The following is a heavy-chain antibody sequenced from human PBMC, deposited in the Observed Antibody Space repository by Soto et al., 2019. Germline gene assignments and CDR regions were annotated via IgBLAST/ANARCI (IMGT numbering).Heavy chain of an antibody. D-gene: IGHD3-22*01. V-gene: IGHV3-30-3*01. J-gene: IGHJ5*02. CDR1: GCTFSSYT. CDR2: ISYDGSNI. CDR3: ARGTTFYYGTGFDP. Sequence: GGSLRLSCAASGCTFSSYTMHWVRQAPGRGLDWVALISYDGSNIYYADSVKGRFTISRDNSKNTLYLEMNSLRAEDTALFYCARGTTFYYGTGFDPWGQGTLVTVSS.